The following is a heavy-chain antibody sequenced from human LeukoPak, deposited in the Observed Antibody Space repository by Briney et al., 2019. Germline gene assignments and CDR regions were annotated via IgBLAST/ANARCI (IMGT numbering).Heavy chain of an antibody. V-gene: IGHV3-30*02. Sequence: GGSLRLSCAASGFTFSSYGMHWVRQAPGKGLEWVAFIRYDGSNKYYADSVKGRFTISRDNSKNTLYLQMNSLRAEDTAVYYCAKDRVLWDFWSGPDAFDIWGQGAMVTVSS. CDR2: IRYDGSNK. J-gene: IGHJ3*02. CDR3: AKDRVLWDFWSGPDAFDI. CDR1: GFTFSSYG. D-gene: IGHD3-3*01.